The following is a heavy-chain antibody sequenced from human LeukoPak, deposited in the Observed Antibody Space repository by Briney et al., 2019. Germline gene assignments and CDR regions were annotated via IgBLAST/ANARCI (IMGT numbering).Heavy chain of an antibody. CDR1: GGSISSSY. CDR3: ARGVYIAAAQYAY. D-gene: IGHD6-13*01. V-gene: IGHV4-59*01. Sequence: SETLCLTCTVSGGSISSSYWSWIRQPPGKGLEWIGYIYYSGTTNYNPSLKSRVTISVDTSKNQFSLKLSSVTAADTAVYYCARGVYIAAAQYAYWGQGTLVTVSS. CDR2: IYYSGTT. J-gene: IGHJ4*02.